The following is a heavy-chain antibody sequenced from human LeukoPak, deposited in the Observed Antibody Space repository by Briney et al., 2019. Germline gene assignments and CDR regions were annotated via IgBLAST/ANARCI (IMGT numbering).Heavy chain of an antibody. CDR1: GGSISSSSFY. D-gene: IGHD6-13*01. V-gene: IGHV4-39*01. CDR3: ARTAAADSNFDS. Sequence: SETLSLTCTVSGGSISSSSFYWGWIRQPPGRGLEWIGSIYYSGSTSYNPSLKSRVTISVDTSKNQFSLKLSAVTAADTAVYYCARTAAADSNFDSWGQGTLVTVSS. CDR2: IYYSGST. J-gene: IGHJ4*02.